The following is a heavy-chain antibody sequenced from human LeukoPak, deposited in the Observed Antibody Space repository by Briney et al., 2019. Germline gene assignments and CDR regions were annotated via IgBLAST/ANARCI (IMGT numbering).Heavy chain of an antibody. Sequence: PGGSLRLSCAASGFTFSNYAMHWVRQAPGKGLEYVSLITYNGGSTYYANSVKGRFTISRDNSKNTLYLQMGSLRPEDTAVYYCAKERMGNWFDPWGQGTLVTVSS. D-gene: IGHD3-16*01. CDR3: AKERMGNWFDP. V-gene: IGHV3-64*01. J-gene: IGHJ5*02. CDR2: ITYNGGST. CDR1: GFTFSNYA.